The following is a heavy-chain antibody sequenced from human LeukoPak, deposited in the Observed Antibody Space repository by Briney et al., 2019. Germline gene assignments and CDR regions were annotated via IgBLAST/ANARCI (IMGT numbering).Heavy chain of an antibody. CDR2: ISGSGDST. J-gene: IGHJ3*02. CDR1: GFTFSSYA. CDR3: AKDVYSSGIGAFDT. V-gene: IGHV3-23*01. Sequence: PGGSLRLSCAASGFTFSSYAMSWVRQAPGKGLEWVSIISGSGDSTYYADSVKGRFTISRDNSKNTLYLQMNSLRAEDTAVYYCAKDVYSSGIGAFDTWGQGTMVTVSS. D-gene: IGHD6-19*01.